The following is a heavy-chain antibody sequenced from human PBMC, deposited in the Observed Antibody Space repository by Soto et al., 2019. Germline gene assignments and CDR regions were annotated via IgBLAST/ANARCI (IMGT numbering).Heavy chain of an antibody. CDR2: ISYDGSNK. D-gene: IGHD2-2*01. Sequence: PGGSLRLSCAASGFTFSSYAMHWVRQAPGKGLEWVAVISYDGSNKYYADSVKGRFTISRDNSKNTLYLQMNSLRAEDTAVYYRARWGYCSSTSCSYYGMDVWGQGNTVTVSS. V-gene: IGHV3-30-3*01. CDR3: ARWGYCSSTSCSYYGMDV. CDR1: GFTFSSYA. J-gene: IGHJ6*02.